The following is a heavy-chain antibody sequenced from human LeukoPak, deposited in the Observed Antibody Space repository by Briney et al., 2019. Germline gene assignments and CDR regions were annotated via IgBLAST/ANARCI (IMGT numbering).Heavy chain of an antibody. Sequence: GESLKISCKGSGYSFTSYWIGWVRQMPGKGLEWMGIIYPGDSDTRYSPSFQGQVTISADKSISTAYLQWSSLKASDTATYYCARLPHGSSRYYYYYYGMDVWGKGTTVTVSS. CDR2: IYPGDSDT. CDR1: GYSFTSYW. J-gene: IGHJ6*04. V-gene: IGHV5-51*01. CDR3: ARLPHGSSRYYYYYYGMDV. D-gene: IGHD6-13*01.